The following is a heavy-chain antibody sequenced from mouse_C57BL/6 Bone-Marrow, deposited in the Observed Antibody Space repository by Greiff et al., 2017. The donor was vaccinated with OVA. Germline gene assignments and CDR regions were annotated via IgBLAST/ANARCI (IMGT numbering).Heavy chain of an antibody. CDR1: GYTFTSYW. Sequence: VQLQQSGAELAKPGASVKLSCKASGYTFTSYWMHWVKQRPGQGLEWIGYINPSSGYTKYNQKFKDKATLTADKSSSTAYMQLSSLTYEDSAVYYCVGVRPYWYFDVWGTGTTVTVSS. CDR2: INPSSGYT. CDR3: VGVRPYWYFDV. D-gene: IGHD2-14*01. V-gene: IGHV1-7*01. J-gene: IGHJ1*03.